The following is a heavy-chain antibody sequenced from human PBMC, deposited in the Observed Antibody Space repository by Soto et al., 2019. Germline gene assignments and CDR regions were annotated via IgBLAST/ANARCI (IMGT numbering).Heavy chain of an antibody. CDR3: AGGGLSVLYIDS. CDR1: GFTFNSYA. CDR2: ISSSGVST. D-gene: IGHD2-8*02. Sequence: EVQLLESGGGLVQPGGSLRLSCAASGFTFNSYAMSWVRQAPGKGLEWVSGISSSGVSTFYADSVKGRFTISRDNSKNPRYRQMKSVGAGDAALYNCAGGGLSVLYIDSGGKGTL. J-gene: IGHJ4*02. V-gene: IGHV3-23*01.